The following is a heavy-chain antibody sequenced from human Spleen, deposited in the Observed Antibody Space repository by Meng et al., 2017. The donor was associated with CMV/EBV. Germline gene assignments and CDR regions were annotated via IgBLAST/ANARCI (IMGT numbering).Heavy chain of an antibody. CDR1: GGSISSSSYY. CDR2: IYYSGST. CDR3: ARQKYCSSTSCFPFDY. V-gene: IGHV4-39*01. D-gene: IGHD2-2*01. J-gene: IGHJ4*02. Sequence: SETLSLTCTVSGGSISSSSYYWGWIRQPPGKGLEWIGSIYYSGSTYYNPSLKSRVTISVDTSKNQFSLKLSSVTAADTAVYYCARQKYCSSTSCFPFDYWGQGTLVTSPQ.